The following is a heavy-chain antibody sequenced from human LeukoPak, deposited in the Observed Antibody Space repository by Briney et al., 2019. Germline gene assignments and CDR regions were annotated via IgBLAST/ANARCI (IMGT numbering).Heavy chain of an antibody. D-gene: IGHD3-22*01. Sequence: SETLSLTCSVSGASISSYYWNWIRQPPGKGLEWIGYIYYSGSTNYNPSLKSRVTISVDTSKNQFSLKLSSVTAADTAVYYCARGDLRADFFDSSSYPLDNWGQGTLVTVSS. V-gene: IGHV4-59*01. CDR1: GASISSYY. CDR3: ARGDLRADFFDSSSYPLDN. CDR2: IYYSGST. J-gene: IGHJ4*02.